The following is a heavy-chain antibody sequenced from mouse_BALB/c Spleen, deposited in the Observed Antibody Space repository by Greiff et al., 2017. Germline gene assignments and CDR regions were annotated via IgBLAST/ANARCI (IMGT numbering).Heavy chain of an antibody. V-gene: IGHV5-9*03. J-gene: IGHJ1*01. Sequence: EVMLVESGGGLVKPGGSLKLSCAASGFTFSSYTMSWVRQTPEKRLEWVATISSGGGNTYYPDSVKGRFTISRDNAKNHLYLQMSSLRSEDTALYYCARSPYGSSYYWYFDVGGAGTTVTVSS. CDR2: ISSGGGNT. D-gene: IGHD1-1*01. CDR1: GFTFSSYT. CDR3: ARSPYGSSYYWYFDV.